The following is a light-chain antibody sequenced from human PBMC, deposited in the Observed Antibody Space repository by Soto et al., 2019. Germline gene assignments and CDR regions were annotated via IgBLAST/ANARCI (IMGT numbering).Light chain of an antibody. CDR3: QQYNNWPYS. CDR1: QSVSSD. J-gene: IGKJ2*03. CDR2: GAS. V-gene: IGKV3-15*01. Sequence: EIVMTQSPATLSVSPGERATLSCRASQSVSSDLAWYQQKPGQAPRLLINGASTRAAAIPDRFSGSGSGTEFTLTISSLQSEDFAVYYCQQYNNWPYSFGQGTKLEIK.